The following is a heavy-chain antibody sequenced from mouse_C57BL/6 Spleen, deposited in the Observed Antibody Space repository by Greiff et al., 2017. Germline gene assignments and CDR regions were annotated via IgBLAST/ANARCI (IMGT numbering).Heavy chain of an antibody. CDR1: GFTFSSYA. J-gene: IGHJ4*01. CDR3: ARGGGGPYAMDY. CDR2: IRDGGSYT. Sequence: EVKLVESGGGLVKPGGSLKLSCAASGFTFSSYAMSWVRQTPEKRLEWVATIRDGGSYTYYPDNVKGRFTISRDNAKNNLYLQMSHLKSEDTAKYYCARGGGGPYAMDYWGQGTSVTVSS. V-gene: IGHV5-4*03.